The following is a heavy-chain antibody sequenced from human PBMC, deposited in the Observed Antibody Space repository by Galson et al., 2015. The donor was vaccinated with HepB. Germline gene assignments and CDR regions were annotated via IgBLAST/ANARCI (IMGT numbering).Heavy chain of an antibody. CDR2: ISGSGGST. J-gene: IGHJ4*02. D-gene: IGHD2-15*01. Sequence: SLRLSCAASGFTLSSYAMSWVRQAPGKGLEWVSAISGSGGSTYYADSVKGRFTISRDNSKNTLYLQMNSLRAEDTAVYYYAKDKNVVVEYQGFDYWGQGTLVTVSS. CDR1: GFTLSSYA. V-gene: IGHV3-23*01. CDR3: AKDKNVVVEYQGFDY.